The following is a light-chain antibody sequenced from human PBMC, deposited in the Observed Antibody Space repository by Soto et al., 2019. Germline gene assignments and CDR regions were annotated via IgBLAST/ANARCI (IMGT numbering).Light chain of an antibody. V-gene: IGLV2-14*01. Sequence: HSVLTQPASVSGSPGQSITISCTGTSSDVGGYNYVSWYQQQSGKAPKLMIHEVSNRPSGVSIRFSGSKSGNTASLTISGLRAEDEADYYCSSYTRSRAYVFGIGTKLTVL. CDR1: SSDVGGYNY. CDR2: EVS. J-gene: IGLJ1*01. CDR3: SSYTRSRAYV.